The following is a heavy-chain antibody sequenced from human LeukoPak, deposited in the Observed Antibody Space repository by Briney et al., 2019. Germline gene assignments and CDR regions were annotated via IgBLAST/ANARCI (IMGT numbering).Heavy chain of an antibody. Sequence: SETLSLTCTVSSGSISSGGYYWSWIRQHPGKGLEWIGYIYHSGSTYYNPSLKSRVTISVDTSKNQFSLKLSSVTAADTAVYYCARYQPFRRRDGYNSVYWGQGTLVTVSS. V-gene: IGHV4-31*03. CDR3: ARYQPFRRRDGYNSVY. J-gene: IGHJ4*02. D-gene: IGHD5-24*01. CDR1: SGSISSGGYY. CDR2: IYHSGST.